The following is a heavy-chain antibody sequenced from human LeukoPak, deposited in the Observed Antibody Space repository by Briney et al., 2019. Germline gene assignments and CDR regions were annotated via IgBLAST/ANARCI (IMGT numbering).Heavy chain of an antibody. CDR3: ATTYYYDSSGYAAY. V-gene: IGHV3-74*01. CDR1: GFTFSSHW. CDR2: INSHGSST. Sequence: GGSLRLSCAASGFTFSSHWMHWVRQAPGKGLVWVSRINSHGSSTTYADSVKGRFTISRDNAKNTLYLQMHSLGADDTAMYYCATTYYYDSSGYAAYWGQGTLVTVSS. D-gene: IGHD3-22*01. J-gene: IGHJ4*02.